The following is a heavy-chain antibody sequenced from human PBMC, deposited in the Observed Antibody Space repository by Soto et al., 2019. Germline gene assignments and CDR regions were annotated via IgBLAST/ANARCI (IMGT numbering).Heavy chain of an antibody. J-gene: IGHJ4*02. Sequence: GASAKGPCKASGYTFTSYGISWVRQTPGQGLEWMGWISAYNGNTNYAQKLQGRVTMTTDTSTSTAYMELRSLRSDDTAVYYCARDLGPRGDYDFWSGQPWSDSTHFDYWGQGTLVTVSS. CDR1: GYTFTSYG. CDR3: ARDLGPRGDYDFWSGQPWSDSTHFDY. D-gene: IGHD3-3*01. CDR2: ISAYNGNT. V-gene: IGHV1-18*04.